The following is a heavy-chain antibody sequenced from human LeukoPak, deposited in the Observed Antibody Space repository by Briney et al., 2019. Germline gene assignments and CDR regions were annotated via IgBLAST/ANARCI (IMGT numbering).Heavy chain of an antibody. Sequence: SETLSLTCTVSGGSISSYYWAWIRQSAGNGLEWIGRIYSSGSTYYNPSLNSRVTMSVDTSNNQFSLRLTSVTAADTAVYYCARDAYYYDTGGYYVVDYWGQGTLVTVFS. CDR2: IYSSGST. J-gene: IGHJ4*02. D-gene: IGHD3-22*01. CDR3: ARDAYYYDTGGYYVVDY. CDR1: GGSISSYY. V-gene: IGHV4-4*07.